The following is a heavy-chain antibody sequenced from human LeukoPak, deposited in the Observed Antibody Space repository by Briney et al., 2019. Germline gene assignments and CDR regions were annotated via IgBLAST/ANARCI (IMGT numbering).Heavy chain of an antibody. CDR3: ARVYSGSYVAYHFDY. D-gene: IGHD1-26*01. V-gene: IGHV3-21*01. CDR1: GFTFSSYS. CDR2: ISSSSSYI. J-gene: IGHJ4*02. Sequence: GGSLRLSCAASGFTFSSYSMNWVRQAPGKGLEWVSSISSSSSYIYYADSAKGRFTISRDNAKNSLYLQMNSLRAEDTAVYYCARVYSGSYVAYHFDYWGQGTLVTVSS.